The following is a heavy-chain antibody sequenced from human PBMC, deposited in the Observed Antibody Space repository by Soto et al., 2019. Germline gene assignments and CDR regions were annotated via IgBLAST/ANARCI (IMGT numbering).Heavy chain of an antibody. V-gene: IGHV4-30-2*01. J-gene: IGHJ5*02. Sequence: PSETLSLTCAVSGGSISSGGYSWSWIRHPPGKGLEWIGYIYHSGSTCYNPSLKSRVTISVDRSKNQFSLKLSSVTAADTAVYYCARVPDRWGQGTLVTVSS. CDR1: GGSISSGGYS. CDR2: IYHSGST. D-gene: IGHD2-2*01. CDR3: ARVPDR.